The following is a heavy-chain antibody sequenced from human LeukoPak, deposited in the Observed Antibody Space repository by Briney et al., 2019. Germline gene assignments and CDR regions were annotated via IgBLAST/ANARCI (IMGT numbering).Heavy chain of an antibody. CDR1: GGSISSGGYS. Sequence: SQTLSLTCAVSGGSISSGGYSWSWIRQPPGKGLEWIGYIYHSGSTYYNPSLKSRVTISVDTSKNQFSLKLSSVTAADTAVYYCARERGGDYTDYWGQGTLVTVSS. CDR2: IYHSGST. V-gene: IGHV4-30-2*01. D-gene: IGHD4-17*01. CDR3: ARERGGDYTDY. J-gene: IGHJ4*02.